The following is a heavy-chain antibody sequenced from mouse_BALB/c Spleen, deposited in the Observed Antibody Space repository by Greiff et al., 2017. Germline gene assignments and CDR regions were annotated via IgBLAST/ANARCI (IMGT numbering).Heavy chain of an antibody. CDR3: ARGRDYYGSSSAWFAY. J-gene: IGHJ3*01. CDR2: INPSSGYT. Sequence: QVQLKQSAAELARPGASVKMSCKASGYTFTSYTMHWVKQRPGQGLEWIGYINPSSGYTEYNQKFKDKTTLTADKSSSTAYMQLSSLTSEDSAVYYCARGRDYYGSSSAWFAYWGQGTLVTVSA. V-gene: IGHV1-4*02. D-gene: IGHD1-1*01. CDR1: GYTFTSYT.